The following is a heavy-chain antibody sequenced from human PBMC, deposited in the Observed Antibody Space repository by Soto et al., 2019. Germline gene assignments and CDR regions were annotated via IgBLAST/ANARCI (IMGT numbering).Heavy chain of an antibody. CDR2: ISAYNGNT. CDR1: GYTFTSYG. D-gene: IGHD6-19*01. V-gene: IGHV1-18*01. J-gene: IGHJ6*02. Sequence: DSVQVSCKASGYTFTSYGISWVRQAPGQGLEWMGWISAYNGNTNYAQKLQGRVTMTTDTSTSTAYMELRSLRSDDTAVYYCASSVGIAVARNYGMAGRGQGNTVTV. CDR3: ASSVGIAVARNYGMAG.